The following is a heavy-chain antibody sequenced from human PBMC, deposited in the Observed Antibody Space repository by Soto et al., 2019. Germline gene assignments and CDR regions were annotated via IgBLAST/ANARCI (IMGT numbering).Heavy chain of an antibody. Sequence: GXSVKVSCKVSGYTLTELSIHWVRQAPGEGLEWMGGFDLENGETIYAQRFQGRVTMTEESSADTPYMELSSLRSEDTAVYYCAIDVRRSNQFDHWGQGPMATASS. CDR2: FDLENGET. CDR1: GYTLTELS. J-gene: IGHJ4*02. D-gene: IGHD3-10*01. CDR3: AIDVRRSNQFDH. V-gene: IGHV1-24*01.